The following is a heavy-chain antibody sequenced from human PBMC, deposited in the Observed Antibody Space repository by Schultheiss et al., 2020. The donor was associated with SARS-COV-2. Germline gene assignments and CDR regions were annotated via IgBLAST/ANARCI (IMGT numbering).Heavy chain of an antibody. CDR1: GFTFSSYA. D-gene: IGHD2-2*02. CDR2: ISGSGGST. Sequence: GGSLRLSCAASGFTFSSYAMSWVRQAPGKGLEWVSAISGSGGSTYYADSVKGRFTISRDNSKNTLYLQMNSLRAEDTAVYYCALAAIHVHYYYYYGMDVWGQGTTVTVSS. V-gene: IGHV3-23*01. CDR3: ALAAIHVHYYYYYGMDV. J-gene: IGHJ6*02.